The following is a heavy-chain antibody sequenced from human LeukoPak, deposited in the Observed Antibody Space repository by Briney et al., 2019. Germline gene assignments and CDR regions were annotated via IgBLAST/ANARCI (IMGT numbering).Heavy chain of an antibody. J-gene: IGHJ4*02. CDR3: ASRVAGARFYFDY. CDR1: GFTFSSYA. V-gene: IGHV3-48*03. CDR2: ISSSGSTI. Sequence: QPGGSLRLSCAASGFTFSSYAMNWVRQAPGKGLEWVSYISSSGSTIYYADSVKGRFTISRDNAKNSLYLQMNSLRAEDTAVYYCASRVAGARFYFDYWGEGTLVTVSS. D-gene: IGHD6-19*01.